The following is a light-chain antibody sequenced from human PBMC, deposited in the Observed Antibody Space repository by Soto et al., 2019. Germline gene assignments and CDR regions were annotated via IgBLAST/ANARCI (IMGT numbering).Light chain of an antibody. J-gene: IGKJ4*02. V-gene: IGKV1-27*01. CDR1: QSISNY. CDR3: QKYNSAPLT. CDR2: AAS. Sequence: DIQMTQSPSTLSASVGDSVTLTYRASQSISNYLACYQQKPGKHPKLLIYAASTLQSGVPSRFSGSGSGTDFTLTISSLQPEEFATYYCQKYNSAPLTFGGGTKVEIK.